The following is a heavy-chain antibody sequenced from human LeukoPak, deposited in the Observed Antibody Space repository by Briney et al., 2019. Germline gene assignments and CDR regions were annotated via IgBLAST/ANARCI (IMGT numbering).Heavy chain of an antibody. Sequence: GGSLRLSCAASGFIFSSYAMSWVRQAPGKGLEWVSAISGSGAGTHYADSVKGRFTISRDNSKNTLYLQMNGLRVEDTAIYYCAKAGHGAYGPHLYYYGMDVWGQGTTVTVSS. CDR1: GFIFSSYA. J-gene: IGHJ6*02. CDR3: AKAGHGAYGPHLYYYGMDV. V-gene: IGHV3-23*01. D-gene: IGHD2-8*01. CDR2: ISGSGAGT.